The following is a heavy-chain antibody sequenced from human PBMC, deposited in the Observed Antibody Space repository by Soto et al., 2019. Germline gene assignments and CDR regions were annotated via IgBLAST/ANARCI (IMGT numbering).Heavy chain of an antibody. Sequence: QVQLVESGGGVVQPGRSLRLSCAASGFTFSSYAMHWVRQAPGKGLEWVAVISYDGSNKYYAYSVKGRFTISRDNSKNTLYLQMNRRSAEDTAVYYCARETQDYYGSGSSDYWGQGTLVTVSS. D-gene: IGHD3-10*01. CDR3: ARETQDYYGSGSSDY. CDR1: GFTFSSYA. CDR2: ISYDGSNK. V-gene: IGHV3-30-3*01. J-gene: IGHJ4*02.